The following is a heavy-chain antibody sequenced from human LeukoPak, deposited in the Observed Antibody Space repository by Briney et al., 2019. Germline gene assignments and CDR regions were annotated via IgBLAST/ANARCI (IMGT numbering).Heavy chain of an antibody. V-gene: IGHV3-30*02. CDR1: GFTFSSYG. CDR2: IRYDGTNK. CDR3: AKAPVTTCSGAYCYPFDY. Sequence: GGSLRLSCAASGFTFSSYGMHWVRQAPGKGLEWVAFIRYDGTNKYYADSVKGRFTISRDNSKNTLYLQMNSLRAEDTAVYYCAKAPVTTCSGAYCYPFDYWGQGTLVTVSS. J-gene: IGHJ4*02. D-gene: IGHD2-15*01.